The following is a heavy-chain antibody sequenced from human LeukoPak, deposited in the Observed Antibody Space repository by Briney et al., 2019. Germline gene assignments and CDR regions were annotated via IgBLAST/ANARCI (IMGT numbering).Heavy chain of an antibody. Sequence: SETLSLTCAVSGYSISSGYFWGWIRPPPGKGLEWIGTIYHSGSTYYNPSLKRRVTISVDTSKNQFSLKLNSVTVADTAVYYCARDPPTTVTTPDYWGEGTLVTVSS. J-gene: IGHJ4*02. V-gene: IGHV4-38-2*02. CDR3: ARDPPTTVTTPDY. CDR2: IYHSGST. D-gene: IGHD4-17*01. CDR1: GYSISSGYF.